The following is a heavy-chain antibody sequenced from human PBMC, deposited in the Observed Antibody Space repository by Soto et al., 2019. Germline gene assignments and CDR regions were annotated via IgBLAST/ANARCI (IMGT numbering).Heavy chain of an antibody. CDR1: GFTFISYW. CDR2: IKQDGSEK. D-gene: IGHD1-1*01. CDR3: ARVFSNFERSHFDY. V-gene: IGHV3-7*05. Sequence: LGGSLRLSCAASGFTFISYWMSWVRQAPGKGLEWVANIKQDGSEKYYVDSVKGRFTISRDNAKNSLYLQMNSLRAEDTAVYYCARVFSNFERSHFDYWGQGTLVTVS. J-gene: IGHJ4*02.